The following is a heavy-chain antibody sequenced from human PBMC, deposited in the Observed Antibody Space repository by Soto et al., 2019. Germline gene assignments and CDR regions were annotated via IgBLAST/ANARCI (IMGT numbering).Heavy chain of an antibody. J-gene: IGHJ4*02. V-gene: IGHV3-33*01. D-gene: IGHD3-16*02. CDR1: GFTFMSYG. CDR3: ARAGYDYIWGSYRPRPYFDY. CDR2: IWYDGSNK. Sequence: QVQLVESGGGVVQPGRSLRLSCAAYGFTFMSYGMHWVRQAPGKGLEWGAVIWYDGSNKYYADSVKGRFTISRDNSKNTLYRQMNSLRAEDTAVYYCARAGYDYIWGSYRPRPYFDYWGQGTLVTVS.